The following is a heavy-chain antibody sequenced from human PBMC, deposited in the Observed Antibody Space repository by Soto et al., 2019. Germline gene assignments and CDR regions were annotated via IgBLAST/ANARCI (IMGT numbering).Heavy chain of an antibody. J-gene: IGHJ3*02. CDR2: ISWTGART. CDR3: ARDVDVGAIWVAFAI. D-gene: IGHD1-26*01. CDR1: GFTFDGYA. V-gene: IGHV3-9*01. Sequence: EVQLVESGGGLVQPGRSLRLSGAASGFTFDGYAMHWVRQAPGKGLELVSGISWTGARTGYADSVKGRFTISRDNAKTYVYLQMTQLRAADTALYYCARDVDVGAIWVAFAIWGQGTMVTASS.